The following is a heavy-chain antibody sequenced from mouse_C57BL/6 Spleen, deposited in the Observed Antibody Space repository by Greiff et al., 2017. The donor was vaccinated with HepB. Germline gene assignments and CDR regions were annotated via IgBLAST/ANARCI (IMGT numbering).Heavy chain of an antibody. J-gene: IGHJ2*01. CDR2: INPSSGGT. D-gene: IGHD1-1*01. Sequence: QVQLQQPGTELVKPGASVKLSCKASGYTFTSYWMHWVKQRPGQGLEWIGNINPSSGGTNYNEKFKSKATLTVDKSSSTAYMQLSSLTSEDSAVYYGAREGSTVVAPLGYWGQGTTLTVAS. CDR1: GYTFTSYW. V-gene: IGHV1-53*01. CDR3: AREGSTVVAPLGY.